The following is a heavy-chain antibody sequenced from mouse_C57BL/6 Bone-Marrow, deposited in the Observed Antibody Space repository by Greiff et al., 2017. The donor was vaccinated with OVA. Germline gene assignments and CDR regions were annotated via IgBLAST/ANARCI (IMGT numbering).Heavy chain of an antibody. CDR3: ARRYGSSSRYFDV. D-gene: IGHD1-1*01. V-gene: IGHV5-12*01. Sequence: EVKLMESGGGLVQPGGSLKLSCAASGFTFSDYYMYWVRQTPEKRLEWVAYISNGGGSTYYPDTVKGRFTISRDNAKNTLYLQMSRLKSEDTAMYYCARRYGSSSRYFDVWGTGTTVTVSS. J-gene: IGHJ1*03. CDR1: GFTFSDYY. CDR2: ISNGGGST.